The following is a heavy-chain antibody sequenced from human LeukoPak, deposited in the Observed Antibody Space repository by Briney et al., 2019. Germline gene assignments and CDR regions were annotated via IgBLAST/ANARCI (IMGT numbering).Heavy chain of an antibody. D-gene: IGHD6-6*01. Sequence: GGSLRLSCAASGFTFSNAWMSWVRQAPGKGLEWVGRVKTKPEGETTDYGAPIEGRFTISRDDSRNTLYLQMNSLKTEDTAVYSCTAELSSIPSKFHWGQGALVTVSS. V-gene: IGHV3-15*01. CDR2: VKTKPEGETT. J-gene: IGHJ4*02. CDR1: GFTFSNAW. CDR3: TAELSSIPSKFH.